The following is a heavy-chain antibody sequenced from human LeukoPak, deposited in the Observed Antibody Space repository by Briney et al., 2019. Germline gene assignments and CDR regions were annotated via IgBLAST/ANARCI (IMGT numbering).Heavy chain of an antibody. CDR3: ARVENPYSSGWSDY. V-gene: IGHV1-2*02. CDR1: GYTFTDYY. J-gene: IGHJ4*02. CDR2: ITPNSGGT. D-gene: IGHD6-19*01. Sequence: GASVKVSCKASGYTFTDYYMHWVRQAPGQGLEWMGWITPNSGGTNSAQKFQGRVTMTRDTSISTAFLELSRLRSDDTAVYYCARVENPYSSGWSDYWGQGTMVTVSS.